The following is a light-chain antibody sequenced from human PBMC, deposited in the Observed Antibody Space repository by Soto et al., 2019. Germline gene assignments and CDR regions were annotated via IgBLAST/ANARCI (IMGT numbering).Light chain of an antibody. CDR2: DVS. CDR3: ASYMSSSTPL. V-gene: IGLV2-14*03. Sequence: QSALTQPASVSGSPGQSITISCIGTSNDVGTYDYVSWYQHHADKAPKLIIYDVSHRPSGVPYRFSGSKSGNTASLTISGLQTEDEADYYCASYMSSSTPLFGGGTKLTVL. CDR1: SNDVGTYDY. J-gene: IGLJ3*02.